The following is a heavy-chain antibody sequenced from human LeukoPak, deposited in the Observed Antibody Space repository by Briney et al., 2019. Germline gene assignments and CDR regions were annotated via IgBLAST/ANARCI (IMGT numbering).Heavy chain of an antibody. CDR3: ATDSPETAAFDY. D-gene: IGHD1-1*01. CDR2: IVGSSSTI. V-gene: IGHV3-48*04. Sequence: GGSLRLSCAASGFSFSTYSMNWVRQAPGKGLEWVSYIVGSSSTIYYADSVKGRFTISRDNDKNSLYLQMDSLRAEDTAVYYCATDSPETAAFDYWGQGTLVTVSS. CDR1: GFSFSTYS. J-gene: IGHJ4*02.